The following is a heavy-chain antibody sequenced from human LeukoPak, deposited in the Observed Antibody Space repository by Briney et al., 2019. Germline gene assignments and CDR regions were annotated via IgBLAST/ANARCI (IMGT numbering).Heavy chain of an antibody. Sequence: SETLSLTCAVYGGSFSGYYWSWVRQPPGKGLEWVGEINHSGSTNYNPSLKSRVTISVDPSKNQFPLKLSSVTAADPAVYYCARGGYRYSYSYYMDVSRKGTTVTVSS. CDR1: GGSFSGYY. CDR3: ARGGYRYSYSYYMDV. V-gene: IGHV4-34*01. J-gene: IGHJ6*03. CDR2: INHSGST. D-gene: IGHD5-18*01.